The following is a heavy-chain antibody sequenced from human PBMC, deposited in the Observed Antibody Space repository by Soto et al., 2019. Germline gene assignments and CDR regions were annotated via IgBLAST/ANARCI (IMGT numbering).Heavy chain of an antibody. V-gene: IGHV4-30-4*01. Sequence: SETLSLTCTVSGGSTSSDNYWSWIRQPPGKGLEWIGHIYYSGNTDYNPSLKSRLAISIDTSKNQFSLKLSSVTAADTAAYFCAREGGESSDGLYYFDSWGQGSLVTVSS. D-gene: IGHD3-16*01. CDR3: AREGGESSDGLYYFDS. CDR2: IYYSGNT. CDR1: GGSTSSDNY. J-gene: IGHJ4*02.